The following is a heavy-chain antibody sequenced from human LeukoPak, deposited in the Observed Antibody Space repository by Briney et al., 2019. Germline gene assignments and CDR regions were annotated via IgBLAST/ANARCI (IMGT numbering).Heavy chain of an antibody. D-gene: IGHD3-16*01. Sequence: GGSLRLSCAASGFTFSSYGMHWVRQAPGKGLEWVAVIWYDGSNKYYADSVKGRFTISRDNSKNTLYLQMNSLRAEDMAVYYCARDYLLPRGTNYYYGMDVWGQGTTVTVSS. CDR2: IWYDGSNK. J-gene: IGHJ6*02. CDR1: GFTFSSYG. CDR3: ARDYLLPRGTNYYYGMDV. V-gene: IGHV3-33*01.